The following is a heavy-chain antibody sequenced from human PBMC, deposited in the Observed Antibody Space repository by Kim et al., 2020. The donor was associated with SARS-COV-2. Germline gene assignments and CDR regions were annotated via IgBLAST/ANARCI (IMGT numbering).Heavy chain of an antibody. Sequence: GGSLRLSCAASGFTVSSNYMSWVRQAPGKGLEWVSVIYSGGSTYYADSVKGRFTISRDNSKNTLYLQMNSLRAEDTAVYYCARDRVDDYGDYVDYWGQGTLVTVSS. V-gene: IGHV3-53*01. CDR2: IYSGGST. CDR3: ARDRVDDYGDYVDY. CDR1: GFTVSSNY. D-gene: IGHD4-17*01. J-gene: IGHJ4*02.